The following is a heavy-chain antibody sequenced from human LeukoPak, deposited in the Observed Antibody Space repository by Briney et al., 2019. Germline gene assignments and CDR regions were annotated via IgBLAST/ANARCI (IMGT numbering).Heavy chain of an antibody. V-gene: IGHV3-23*01. Sequence: GGSLRLSCAASGFTFSSYAMSWVRQAPGKGLEWVSAISGSGGSTYYADSVKGRFTISRDNSKNTLYLQMNSLRAEDTVVYYCAKDQYCSSTSCLNDFDYWGQGTLVTVSS. J-gene: IGHJ4*02. CDR3: AKDQYCSSTSCLNDFDY. CDR2: ISGSGGST. D-gene: IGHD2-2*01. CDR1: GFTFSSYA.